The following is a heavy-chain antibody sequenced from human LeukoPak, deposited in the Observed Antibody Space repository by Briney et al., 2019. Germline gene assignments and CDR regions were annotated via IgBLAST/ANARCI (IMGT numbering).Heavy chain of an antibody. Sequence: PSETLSLTCAVYGGSFSGYYWSWIRQPPGKGLEWIGEINHSGGTNYNPSLKSRVTISVDTSKNQFSLKLSSVTAADTAVYYCARGKYYYGSGRRGWFDPWGQGTLVTVSS. J-gene: IGHJ5*02. D-gene: IGHD3-10*01. CDR2: INHSGGT. V-gene: IGHV4-34*01. CDR1: GGSFSGYY. CDR3: ARGKYYYGSGRRGWFDP.